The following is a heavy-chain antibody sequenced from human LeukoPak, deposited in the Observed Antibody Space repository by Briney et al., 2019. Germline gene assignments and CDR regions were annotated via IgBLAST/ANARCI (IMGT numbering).Heavy chain of an antibody. CDR3: ASGDGDYGTDY. J-gene: IGHJ4*02. CDR2: ISAYNGNT. D-gene: IGHD4-17*01. V-gene: IGHV1-18*01. CDR1: GYTFTSYG. Sequence: ASVKVSCKASGYTFTSYGISWVRQAPGQGLEWMGWISAYNGNTNYAQKFQGRVTMTRDTSISTAYMELSRLRSDDTAVYYCASGDGDYGTDYWGQGTLVTVSS.